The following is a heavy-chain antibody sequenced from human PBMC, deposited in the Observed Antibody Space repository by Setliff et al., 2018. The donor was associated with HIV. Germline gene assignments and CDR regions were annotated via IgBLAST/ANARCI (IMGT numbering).Heavy chain of an antibody. D-gene: IGHD3-10*01. CDR1: GGSISSSSYY. Sequence: SETLSLTCTVSGGSISSSSYYWGWIRQPPGKGLEWIGSIYYSGSTYYNPSLKSRVTISVDTSKNQFSLKLSSVTAADTAVYFCARSIYGSGSYPLDYWGQGILVTVSS. V-gene: IGHV4-39*07. J-gene: IGHJ4*02. CDR2: IYYSGST. CDR3: ARSIYGSGSYPLDY.